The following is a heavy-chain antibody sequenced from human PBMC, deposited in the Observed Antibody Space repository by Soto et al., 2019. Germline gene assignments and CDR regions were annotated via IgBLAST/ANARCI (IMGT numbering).Heavy chain of an antibody. V-gene: IGHV1-69*01. CDR2: IIPIFGTA. CDR3: ARSPDRITLDWYFDL. D-gene: IGHD3-10*01. CDR1: GGTFSSYA. Sequence: QVQLVQSGAEVKKPGSSVKVSCKASGGTFSSYAISWVRQAPGQGLEWMGGIIPIFGTANYAQKFQGRVTITADESTSTAYMELSSLRSEDTGVYYCARSPDRITLDWYFDLWGRGTLVTVSS. J-gene: IGHJ2*01.